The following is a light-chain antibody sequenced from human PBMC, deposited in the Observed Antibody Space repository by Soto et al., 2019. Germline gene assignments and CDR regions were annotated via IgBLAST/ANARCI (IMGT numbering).Light chain of an antibody. Sequence: QSVLTQPPSASGTPGQRVTISCSGSSSNIGTNTVNWYKQVPGTAPTLLIYTDHQRPAGVPDRFSGSRSGTSASLAISGLQSEDDADYDGAAWDGSLNGVLFGGGTKLTVL. V-gene: IGLV1-44*01. CDR2: TDH. CDR3: AAWDGSLNGVL. J-gene: IGLJ2*01. CDR1: SSNIGTNT.